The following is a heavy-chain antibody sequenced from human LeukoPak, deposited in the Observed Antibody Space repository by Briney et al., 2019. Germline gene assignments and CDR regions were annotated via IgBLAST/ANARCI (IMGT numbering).Heavy chain of an antibody. V-gene: IGHV1-46*01. CDR1: GYTFTTYS. CDR3: ARTSSSSGYYYYMDV. J-gene: IGHJ6*03. CDR2: INPSGGST. Sequence: GASVKVSCKASGYTFTTYSMHWVRQAPGQGLEWMGIINPSGGSTSYAQKFQGRVTMTRDMSTSTVYMELSSLRSEDTAVYYCARTSSSSGYYYYMDVWGKGTTVTVSS. D-gene: IGHD6-6*01.